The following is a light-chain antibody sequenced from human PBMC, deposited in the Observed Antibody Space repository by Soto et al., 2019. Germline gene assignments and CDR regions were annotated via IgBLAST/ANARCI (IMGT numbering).Light chain of an antibody. CDR3: VLYMGSGAWV. J-gene: IGLJ3*02. CDR2: STS. V-gene: IGLV8-61*01. Sequence: QTVVTQEPSFSVSPGGTVTLTCGLSSGSVSTNSYPSWYQQTPGQAPRTLIYSTSTRSSGVPDRFSGSILGNKAALTITGAQAYDESDYYCVLYMGSGAWVFGGGTKVTVL. CDR1: SGSVSTNSY.